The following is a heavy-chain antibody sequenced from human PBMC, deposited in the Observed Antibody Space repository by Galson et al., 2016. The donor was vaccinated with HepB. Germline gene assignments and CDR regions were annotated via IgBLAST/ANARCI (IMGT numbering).Heavy chain of an antibody. CDR1: GYIFPSYG. CDR2: ISVYNGNR. Sequence: VKVSCKASGYIFPSYGISWVRQAPGHGLEWMGWISVYNGNRNYAQKLQGRVTMTTDTSTNTAYMELRSLRSDDTAVYYCARDKYYDSSGPSSYYYAMDVWGQGTTVTVSS. J-gene: IGHJ6*02. D-gene: IGHD3-22*01. CDR3: ARDKYYDSSGPSSYYYAMDV. V-gene: IGHV1-18*01.